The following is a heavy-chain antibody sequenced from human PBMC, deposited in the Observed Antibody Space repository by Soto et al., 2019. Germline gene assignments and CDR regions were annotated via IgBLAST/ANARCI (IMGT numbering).Heavy chain of an antibody. CDR3: AKDVCGSGTFCHFDY. V-gene: IGHV3-23*01. J-gene: IGHJ4*02. CDR2: VGSDGGST. D-gene: IGHD3-10*01. Sequence: GGSLRLSCAASEFTFTPYAMSWVRQAPGKGLEWVSAVGSDGGSTYYADSVRGRFTVSRDNSQNTLYLQMNNLRAEDTAVYYCAKDVCGSGTFCHFDYWGQGTLVTVSS. CDR1: EFTFTPYA.